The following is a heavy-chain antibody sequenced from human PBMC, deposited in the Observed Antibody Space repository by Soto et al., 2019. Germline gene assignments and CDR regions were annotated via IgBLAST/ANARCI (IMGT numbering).Heavy chain of an antibody. Sequence: PSETLALTCAVYGGSISSNQWWSWVRPPPVKVLEWIGEIYHSVSTNYNPSLKSRVTISLDKSKNQFSLKLTSVTAADSAVYYCARDDHLVIVPTTLVATDVWGQGTTDTVSS. D-gene: IGHD2-2*01. V-gene: IGHV4-4*02. CDR2: IYHSVST. CDR3: ARDDHLVIVPTTLVATDV. CDR1: GGSISSNQW. J-gene: IGHJ6*02.